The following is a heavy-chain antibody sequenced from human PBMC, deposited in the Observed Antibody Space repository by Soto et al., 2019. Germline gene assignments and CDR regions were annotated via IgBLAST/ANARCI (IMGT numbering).Heavy chain of an antibody. Sequence: GGSLKLSCAASGFTFSSYSMNWVRQAPGKGLEWVSYISSSSSTIYYADSVKGRFTISRDNAKNSLYLQMNSLRDEDTAVYYCARDRRDSSPTPYYYYGMDVWGQGTTVTVSS. CDR2: ISSSSSTI. D-gene: IGHD6-13*01. V-gene: IGHV3-48*02. J-gene: IGHJ6*02. CDR1: GFTFSSYS. CDR3: ARDRRDSSPTPYYYYGMDV.